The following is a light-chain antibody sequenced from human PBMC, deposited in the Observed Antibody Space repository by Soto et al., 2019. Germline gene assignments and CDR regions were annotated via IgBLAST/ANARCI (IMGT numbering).Light chain of an antibody. CDR3: QQIYTYPIT. CDR1: QGISTY. J-gene: IGKJ5*01. CDR2: AAS. Sequence: DIQLTQSPSFLSASVGDRVTVTCRASQGISTYLAWYQQKPGKAPELLIYAASTLQSGVPSRFSGSGSGTEFTLTISSLQPEDFATYYCQQIYTYPITFGQGTRLEIK. V-gene: IGKV1-9*01.